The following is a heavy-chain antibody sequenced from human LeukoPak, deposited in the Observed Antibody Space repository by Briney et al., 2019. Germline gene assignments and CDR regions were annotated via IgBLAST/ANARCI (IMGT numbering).Heavy chain of an antibody. J-gene: IGHJ6*03. V-gene: IGHV4-39*07. D-gene: IGHD6-13*01. CDR1: GGSTRSGRHH. CDR3: ARRLSSSAETNYYYMDV. CDR2: LDESGRP. Sequence: SETLSLTCSVSGGSTRSGRHHWAWVRQPPGKGLEFIGSLDESGRPYYNAPLKSRVTISEDSSGEQFSLNLSSVTAADTAVYYCARRLSSSAETNYYYMDVWGKGTTVTVSS.